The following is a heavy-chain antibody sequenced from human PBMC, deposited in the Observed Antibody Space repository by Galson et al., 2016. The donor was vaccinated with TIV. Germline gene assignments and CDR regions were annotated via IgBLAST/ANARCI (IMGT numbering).Heavy chain of an antibody. CDR2: ITGSGAYT. J-gene: IGHJ4*02. CDR1: GFTFSSYA. D-gene: IGHD6-19*01. V-gene: IGHV3-23*01. CDR3: ARARYSNGWFTDF. Sequence: SLRLSCAASGFTFSSYAMTWVRQAPGKGLEWVSGITGSGAYTYYGDSVKGRFTISRDNPKNTLYLQMNSLRAEDTAVYYCARARYSNGWFTDFWGQGTLVTVSS.